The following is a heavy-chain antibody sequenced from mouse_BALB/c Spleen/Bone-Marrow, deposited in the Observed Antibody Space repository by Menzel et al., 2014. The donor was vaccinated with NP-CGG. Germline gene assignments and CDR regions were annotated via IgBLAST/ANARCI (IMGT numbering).Heavy chain of an antibody. J-gene: IGHJ3*01. Sequence: VQLQQPGPELVKPGASVKLSCTASDFNFKDTYMHWVNQRPEQGLEWIGRIDPANGNTKYDPKFQGKATITADTSSNTAYLQLSSLTSEDTAVYYCASYYYGGSRFAYWGQGTLVTVSA. CDR2: IDPANGNT. D-gene: IGHD1-1*01. V-gene: IGHV14-3*02. CDR1: DFNFKDTY. CDR3: ASYYYGGSRFAY.